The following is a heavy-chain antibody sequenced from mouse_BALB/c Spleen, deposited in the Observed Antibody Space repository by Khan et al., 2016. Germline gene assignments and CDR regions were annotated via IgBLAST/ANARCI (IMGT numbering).Heavy chain of an antibody. J-gene: IGHJ1*01. CDR1: GYTFTNYG. D-gene: IGHD1-1*01. V-gene: IGHV9-3-1*01. CDR3: ARSGYYYASGRYFDV. Sequence: QIQLVQSGPELMKPGKTVKISCTASGYTFTNYGMNWVKQAPGKGLKWMGWINTYSGESKYADDFKGRFAFSSETSANTAYLQINNLTTEDTATXFCARSGYYYASGRYFDVWGAGTTLTVSS. CDR2: INTYSGES.